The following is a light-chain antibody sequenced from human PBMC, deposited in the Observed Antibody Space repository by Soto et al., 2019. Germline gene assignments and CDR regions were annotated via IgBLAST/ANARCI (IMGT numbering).Light chain of an antibody. V-gene: IGLV2-8*01. J-gene: IGLJ1*01. CDR1: SSDVGGYNY. CDR2: EVT. CDR3: SSYVGSNNYV. Sequence: QSVLTQPPSASGSPGQSVTISCTGTSSDVGGYNYVSWYQQHPGKAPKLMIYEVTKRPSGVPDRFSGSKSGNTASLTVSGLQFEDEADYYCSSYVGSNNYVFGTGTKVTDL.